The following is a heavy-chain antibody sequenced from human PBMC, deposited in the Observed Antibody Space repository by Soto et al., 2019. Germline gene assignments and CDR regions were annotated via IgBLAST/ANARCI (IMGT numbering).Heavy chain of an antibody. Sequence: PGGSLRLSCAASGFTFSNYAMNWVRQAPGKGLEWVASISSSSNYIYYADSLKGRFTVSRDNAKNSLHLQVDSLRAEDTAVYYCARGGVYGGNSHPGWLDPWCQGTLVTVSS. CDR3: ARGGVYGGNSHPGWLDP. V-gene: IGHV3-21*01. D-gene: IGHD4-17*01. CDR2: ISSSSNYI. CDR1: GFTFSNYA. J-gene: IGHJ5*02.